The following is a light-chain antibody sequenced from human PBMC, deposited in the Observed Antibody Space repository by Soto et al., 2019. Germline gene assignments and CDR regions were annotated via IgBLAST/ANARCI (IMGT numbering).Light chain of an antibody. Sequence: EIALTQSPGTLSLSPGDSATLSCRASQSVSSSSLAWYQQKPGQAPRLLFFGVSNRAAGVPDRFGGSGSGTDFTLTISRLEPEDFAVYYCQQYGGSPLTFGGGTKVDIK. CDR2: GVS. J-gene: IGKJ4*01. CDR1: QSVSSSS. V-gene: IGKV3-20*01. CDR3: QQYGGSPLT.